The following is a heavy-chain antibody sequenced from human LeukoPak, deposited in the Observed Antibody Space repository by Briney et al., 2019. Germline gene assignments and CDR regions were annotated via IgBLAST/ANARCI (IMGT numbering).Heavy chain of an antibody. V-gene: IGHV3-23*01. D-gene: IGHD3-22*01. J-gene: IGHJ6*02. CDR1: GFSLSSYA. CDR3: AKDPYYYDSSGYGYGMDV. CDR2: ISGSGGTT. Sequence: GGSLRLSCAASGFSLSSYAMAWVRQAPGKGLEWVSTISGSGGTTHYADSVKGRFTISRDNSNNTLYLQMTSLRAEDTAVYYCAKDPYYYDSSGYGYGMDVWGQGTTVTVSS.